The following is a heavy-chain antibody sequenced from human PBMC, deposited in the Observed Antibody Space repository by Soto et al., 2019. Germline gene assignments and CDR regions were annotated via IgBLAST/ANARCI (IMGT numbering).Heavy chain of an antibody. Sequence: PSETLSLTCTVSGASISSGRSYWSWIRQHPGKGLEWIGYMFYSGSTYYHPSLKSRVNISADTSKNQFSLRLTSVTPADTAVYYCARDNGYGHFDSWDQGTLVTVSS. V-gene: IGHV4-31*03. CDR3: ARDNGYGHFDS. D-gene: IGHD5-12*01. CDR1: GASISSGRSY. J-gene: IGHJ4*02. CDR2: MFYSGST.